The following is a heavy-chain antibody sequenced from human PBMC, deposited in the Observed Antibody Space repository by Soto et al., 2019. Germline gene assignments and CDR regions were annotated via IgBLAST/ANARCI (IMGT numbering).Heavy chain of an antibody. Sequence: QVQLVQSGGGVVQPGRSLRLSCAASGFDFNTYGLHWVRQAPGKGLEWVAGISFDGGNQYYADSVKGRFTISRDKSNNAVCLQMNSLGAEDTATYYCAKDSRLTAAGSGGWFDPWGQGTLVIVSS. CDR1: GFDFNTYG. J-gene: IGHJ5*02. D-gene: IGHD6-13*01. CDR3: AKDSRLTAAGSGGWFDP. V-gene: IGHV3-30*18. CDR2: ISFDGGNQ.